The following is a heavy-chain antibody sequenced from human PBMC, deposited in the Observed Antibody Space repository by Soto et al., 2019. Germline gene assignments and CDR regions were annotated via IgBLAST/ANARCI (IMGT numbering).Heavy chain of an antibody. CDR1: GFIFSNYV. CDR2: ISDSGGTS. V-gene: IGHV3-23*04. Sequence: EVQMVDSGGGLVQPGGSLRLSCAASGFIFSNYVMSWVRQAPGKGLEWVSYISDSGGTSYYADSVKGRFTISRDNSKNTRYLQMNSLRAEDTAIYYCANRPRALLTFDYWGQGTLVTVSS. D-gene: IGHD1-26*01. CDR3: ANRPRALLTFDY. J-gene: IGHJ4*02.